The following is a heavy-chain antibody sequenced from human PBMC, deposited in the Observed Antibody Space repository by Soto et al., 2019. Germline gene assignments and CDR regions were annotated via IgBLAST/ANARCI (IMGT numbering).Heavy chain of an antibody. Sequence: GGSLRLSCAASGFSFSSYSMNWVRQAPGKGLEWVSSISSSSSYIYYADSVKGRFTISRDNAKNSLYLQMNSLRAEDTAVYYCARDSRPKEYSGYDYHYWGQGTLVTVYS. CDR1: GFSFSSYS. CDR3: ARDSRPKEYSGYDYHY. V-gene: IGHV3-21*01. D-gene: IGHD5-12*01. J-gene: IGHJ4*02. CDR2: ISSSSSYI.